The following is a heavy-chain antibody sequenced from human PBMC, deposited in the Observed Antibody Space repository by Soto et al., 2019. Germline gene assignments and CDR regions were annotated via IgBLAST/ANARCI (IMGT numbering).Heavy chain of an antibody. D-gene: IGHD6-25*01. CDR2: ISWNSGSI. CDR3: AKDTTLADYAFDI. Sequence: GGSLRLSCAASGFTFDDYAMHWVRQAPGKGLEWVSGISWNSGSIGYADSVKGRFTISRDNAKNSLYLQMNSLRAEDTALYYCAKDTTLADYAFDIWGQGTMVTVS. CDR1: GFTFDDYA. J-gene: IGHJ3*02. V-gene: IGHV3-9*01.